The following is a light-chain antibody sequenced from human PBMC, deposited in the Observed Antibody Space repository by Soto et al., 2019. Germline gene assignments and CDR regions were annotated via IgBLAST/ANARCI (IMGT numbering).Light chain of an antibody. CDR1: QSVSSY. CDR2: DTS. J-gene: IGKJ5*01. Sequence: EIVLTQSPATLSLSTGDRATLPCRASQSVSSYLAWYQQKPGQAPTLLIYDTSSRATGIPARFSGRGAGTDVTLTISNLEPEDFAVYYWQCRSFWPPFIYGQGTRLDI. CDR3: QCRSFWPPFI. V-gene: IGKV3-11*01.